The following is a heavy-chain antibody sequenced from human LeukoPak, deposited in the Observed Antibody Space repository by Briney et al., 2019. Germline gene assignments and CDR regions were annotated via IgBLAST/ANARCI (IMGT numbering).Heavy chain of an antibody. D-gene: IGHD1/OR15-1a*01. CDR3: AREGTDF. V-gene: IGHV3-7*01. CDR1: GFTLSSYW. CDR2: IRQDGSDE. Sequence: PGGSLRLSCVVSGFTLSSYWMSWVRQARGKGVEWVANIRQDGSDEYYVDSVKGRFTISRDNAKNSLYLQMNSLRAEDTAVYYCAREGTDFWGQGTLVTVSS. J-gene: IGHJ4*02.